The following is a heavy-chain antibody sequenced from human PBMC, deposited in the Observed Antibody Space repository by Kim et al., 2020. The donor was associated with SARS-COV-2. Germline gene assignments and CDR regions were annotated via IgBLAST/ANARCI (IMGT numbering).Heavy chain of an antibody. D-gene: IGHD3-22*01. V-gene: IGHV3-23*01. CDR3: AKDYYDSSGYSPSDAFDI. J-gene: IGHJ3*02. CDR2: ISGSGGST. CDR1: GFTFSSYA. Sequence: GGSLRLSCAASGFTFSSYAMSWVRQAPGKGLEWVSAISGSGGSTYYADSVKGRFTISRDNSKNTLYLQMNSLRAEDTAVYYCAKDYYDSSGYSPSDAFDIWGQGTMVTVSS.